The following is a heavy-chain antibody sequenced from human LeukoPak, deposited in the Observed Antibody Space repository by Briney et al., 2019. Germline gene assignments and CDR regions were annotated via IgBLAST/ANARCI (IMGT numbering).Heavy chain of an antibody. CDR1: GYTFTGYY. V-gene: IGHV1-2*02. Sequence: GASVTVSCKASGYTFTGYYIHWVRQAPGQGLEWMGWISPNSGGTNYAQKLQGRVTMTRDTSTSTVYMELSSLRSEDTAVYYCARAYYYCSSTSCTHDYYMDVWGKGTTVTVSS. D-gene: IGHD2-2*01. J-gene: IGHJ6*03. CDR2: ISPNSGGT. CDR3: ARAYYYCSSTSCTHDYYMDV.